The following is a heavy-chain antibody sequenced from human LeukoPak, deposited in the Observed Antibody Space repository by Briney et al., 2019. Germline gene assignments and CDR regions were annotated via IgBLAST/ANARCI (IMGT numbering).Heavy chain of an antibody. CDR1: GFTFSSYS. J-gene: IGHJ4*02. CDR2: ISSSSSYT. V-gene: IGHV3-21*01. Sequence: GGSLRLSCAASGFTFSSYSMNWVRQAPGKGLEWVSSISSSSSYTYYADSVKGRFTISRDNSKNTLYLQMNSLRVEDTAVYYCASGYSNSWYSADFDYWGQGTLVTVSS. CDR3: ASGYSNSWYSADFDY. D-gene: IGHD6-13*01.